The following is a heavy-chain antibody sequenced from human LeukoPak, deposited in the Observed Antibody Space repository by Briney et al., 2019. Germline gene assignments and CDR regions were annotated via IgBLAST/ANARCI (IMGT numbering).Heavy chain of an antibody. Sequence: PGGSLRLSCAASGFTFSNFWMSWVRQAPGKGLEWVANMKGDGSEIHYVDSVKGRFTISRDNAKNSLYLQMNYLRAEDTAVYYCARPAYTAAYDLWGQGTMVTVSS. V-gene: IGHV3-7*01. CDR2: MKGDGSEI. CDR3: ARPAYTAAYDL. CDR1: GFTFSNFW. D-gene: IGHD3-16*01. J-gene: IGHJ3*01.